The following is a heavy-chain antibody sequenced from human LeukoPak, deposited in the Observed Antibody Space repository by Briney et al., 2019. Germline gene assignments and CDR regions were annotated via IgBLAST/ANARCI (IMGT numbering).Heavy chain of an antibody. CDR3: GRAEHKSAPFEYDMAV. V-gene: IGHV3-33*01. CDR1: GFTFSNFG. Sequence: GGSLRLSCAASGFTFSNFGMHCARPTPGKGLEWVAVLWYAGSNKDYAESVKGPFTISRDNSKNTLFMQMDSLRAEDTAVYYCGRAEHKSAPFEYDMAVWGGGTTVTVSS. CDR2: LWYAGSNK. J-gene: IGHJ6*04.